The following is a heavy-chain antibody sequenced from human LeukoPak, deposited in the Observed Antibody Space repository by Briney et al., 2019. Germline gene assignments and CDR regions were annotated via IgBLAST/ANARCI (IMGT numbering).Heavy chain of an antibody. D-gene: IGHD1-26*01. CDR3: ARGGYSGSYFYMDV. Sequence: AASVKVSCKSSGYTFTSYYMHWVRQPPAQGLGWMGIINPSGGSTSYAQKFQGRVTMTRNMSTSTVYMELSSLRSEDTAVYYCARGGYSGSYFYMDVWGKGTTVTVSS. CDR2: INPSGGST. J-gene: IGHJ6*03. V-gene: IGHV1-46*01. CDR1: GYTFTSYY.